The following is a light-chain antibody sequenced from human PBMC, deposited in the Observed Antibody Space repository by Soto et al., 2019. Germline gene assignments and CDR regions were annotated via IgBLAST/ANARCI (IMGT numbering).Light chain of an antibody. CDR3: QTWGTGIVV. Sequence: QLVLTQSPSASASLGASVKLTCTLSSGHSSYAIAWHQQQPEKGPRCLMKLNGDGSHNKGDGIPDRFSGSSSGAERYLTISSLQSEDEADYYCQTWGTGIVVFGGGTKLTVL. J-gene: IGLJ2*01. CDR2: LNGDGSH. CDR1: SGHSSYA. V-gene: IGLV4-69*01.